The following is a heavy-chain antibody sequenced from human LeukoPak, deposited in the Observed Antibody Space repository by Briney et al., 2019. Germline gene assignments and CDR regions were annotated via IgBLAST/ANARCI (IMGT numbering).Heavy chain of an antibody. J-gene: IGHJ4*02. D-gene: IGHD4-11*01. CDR1: GFTFSSYA. V-gene: IGHV3-23*01. CDR2: ISGSGGST. CDR3: AKDAHGTVTTGRYYFDY. Sequence: GGSLRLSCAASGFTFSSYAMSWVRQAPGKGLEWVSAISGSGGSTYYADSVKGRFTISRDNSKNTLYLQMNSLRAEDTAVYYCAKDAHGTVTTGRYYFDYWGQGTLVNVSS.